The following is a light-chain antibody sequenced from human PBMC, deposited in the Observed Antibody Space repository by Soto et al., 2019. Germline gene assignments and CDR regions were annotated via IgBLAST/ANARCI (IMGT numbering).Light chain of an antibody. CDR3: SSYTSSSILV. V-gene: IGLV2-14*01. J-gene: IGLJ2*01. Sequence: QSALTQPASVSGSPGQSITFSCTGTSSDVGGYNYVSWYLQHPGKAPKLMIYDVSNRPSGVSNRFSGSKSGNTASLTIFGLQAEDEGDYYCSSYTSSSILVFGGGTKLTVL. CDR2: DVS. CDR1: SSDVGGYNY.